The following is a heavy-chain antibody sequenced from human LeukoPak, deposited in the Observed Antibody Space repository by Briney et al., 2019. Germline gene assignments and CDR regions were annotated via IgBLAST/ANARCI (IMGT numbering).Heavy chain of an antibody. D-gene: IGHD3-10*01. V-gene: IGHV4-4*09. Sequence: ASETLSLTCTVSGGSISDYYWTWIRQPPGKGLEWIGYIFTSGTSDYNPSLKSRVAISVDTSKNQFSLKLRSVTAADAAVYYCASASQFGTFDSWGQGTLVVVSS. J-gene: IGHJ4*02. CDR2: IFTSGTS. CDR1: GGSISDYY. CDR3: ASASQFGTFDS.